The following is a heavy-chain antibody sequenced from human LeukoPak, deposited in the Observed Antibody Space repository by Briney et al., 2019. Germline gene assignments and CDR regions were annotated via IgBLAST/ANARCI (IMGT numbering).Heavy chain of an antibody. CDR1: GFTFSSSG. J-gene: IGHJ4*02. D-gene: IGHD5-12*01. Sequence: PGGSLRLSCAASGFTFSSSGMHWVRQALGKGLEWVAFISYDGSNRYYADSVKGRFTISRDNSKNTLYLQMNSLRAEDTAVYYCAKETRGSYSDYWGQGTLVTVSS. CDR2: ISYDGSNR. CDR3: AKETRGSYSDY. V-gene: IGHV3-30*02.